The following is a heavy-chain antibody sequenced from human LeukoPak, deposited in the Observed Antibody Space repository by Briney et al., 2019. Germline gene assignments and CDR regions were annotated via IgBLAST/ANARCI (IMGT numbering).Heavy chain of an antibody. CDR2: ISWTSGSI. V-gene: IGHV3-9*01. CDR1: GFTFSSYA. CDR3: VKEPSGQYYFDY. Sequence: GGSLRLSCAASGFTFSSYAMSWVRQVPGKGLEWVSGISWTSGSITYADSVKGRFTISRDNAKNSLYLQMDSLRAEDTALYYCVKEPSGQYYFDYWGPGTPVTVSS. J-gene: IGHJ4*02. D-gene: IGHD2-15*01.